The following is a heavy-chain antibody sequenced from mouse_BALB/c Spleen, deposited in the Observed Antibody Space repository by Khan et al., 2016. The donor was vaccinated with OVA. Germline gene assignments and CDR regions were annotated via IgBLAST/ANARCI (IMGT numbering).Heavy chain of an antibody. CDR3: ARSGYYAWFPY. D-gene: IGHD2-3*01. Sequence: VQLQQSGAELVRPGALVKLSCKASGFNITDYYIHWVMQRPEQGLEWIGWLDPENGNTTYDPKFQGKARITADTSSNPAYLHISRLTYEDTAVYFCARSGYYAWFPYWGQGTLVTVSA. J-gene: IGHJ3*01. CDR1: GFNITDYY. CDR2: LDPENGNT. V-gene: IGHV14-1*02.